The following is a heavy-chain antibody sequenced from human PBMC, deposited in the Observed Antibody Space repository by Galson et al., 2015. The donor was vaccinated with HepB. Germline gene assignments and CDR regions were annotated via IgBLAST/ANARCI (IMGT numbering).Heavy chain of an antibody. J-gene: IGHJ4*02. CDR3: ATENGIVGATPYFDY. CDR2: FDPEDGET. CDR1: GYTLTELS. V-gene: IGHV1-24*01. D-gene: IGHD1-26*01. Sequence: SVKVSCKVSGYTLTELSMHWVRQAPGKGLEWMGGFDPEDGETIYAQKFQGRVTMTEDTSTDTAYMELSSLRSEDTAVYYCATENGIVGATPYFDYWGQGTLVTVSS.